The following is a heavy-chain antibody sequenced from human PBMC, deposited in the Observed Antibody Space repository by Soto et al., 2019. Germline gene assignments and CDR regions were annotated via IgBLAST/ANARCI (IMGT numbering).Heavy chain of an antibody. D-gene: IGHD2-2*01. CDR1: GGSFSGYY. V-gene: IGHV4-34*01. Sequence: SETLSLTCAVYGGSFSGYYWSWIRQPPGKGLEWIGEINHSGSTNYNPSLKSRVTISVDTSKNQFSLKLSSVTAADTAVYYCARGRNIVVVPAKKYYYMDVWGKGTTVTVS. J-gene: IGHJ6*03. CDR3: ARGRNIVVVPAKKYYYMDV. CDR2: INHSGST.